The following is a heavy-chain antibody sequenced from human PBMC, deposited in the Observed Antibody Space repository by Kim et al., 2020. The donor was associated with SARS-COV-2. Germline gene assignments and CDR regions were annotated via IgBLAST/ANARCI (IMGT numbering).Heavy chain of an antibody. Sequence: GGSLRLSCAASGITFSDSYMSWIRQAAGKGLEWVSHIDGTGLIISYADSVKGRFTISRDNAKNSLYLQMNILRVDDTAVYFCARDPNRIDYWGQGTLITVSS. CDR3: ARDPNRIDY. CDR2: IDGTGLII. CDR1: GITFSDSY. J-gene: IGHJ4*02. V-gene: IGHV3-11*01.